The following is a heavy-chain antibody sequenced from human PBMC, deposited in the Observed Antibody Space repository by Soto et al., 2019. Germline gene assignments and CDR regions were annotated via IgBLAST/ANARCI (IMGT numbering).Heavy chain of an antibody. CDR2: IYTNRIT. Sequence: SDTPSLTYTVSVHSVRTYSSTWMRLPAGKGLEWIGRIYTNRITNFSPSLKSRVTMSVDTSKNQVSLKLTSVTAADTAVYYCARAAAASDVYFDYWGQGTQVTVSS. D-gene: IGHD6-25*01. CDR1: VHSVRTYS. J-gene: IGHJ4*02. CDR3: ARAAAASDVYFDY. V-gene: IGHV4-4*07.